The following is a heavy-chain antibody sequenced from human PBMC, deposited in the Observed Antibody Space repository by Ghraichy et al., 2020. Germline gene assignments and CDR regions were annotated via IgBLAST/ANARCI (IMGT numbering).Heavy chain of an antibody. V-gene: IGHV3-23*01. J-gene: IGHJ6*02. CDR3: AKLFPRIVVVPAAGMDV. D-gene: IGHD2-2*01. Sequence: LSLTCAASRFNFSNYAMTWVRQAPGKGLEWVSAISGSGGSTYYADSGKGRFTISRDNSKNTLYLQMNSLRAEDTAVYYCAKLFPRIVVVPAAGMDVWGQGTTVTGSS. CDR1: RFNFSNYA. CDR2: ISGSGGST.